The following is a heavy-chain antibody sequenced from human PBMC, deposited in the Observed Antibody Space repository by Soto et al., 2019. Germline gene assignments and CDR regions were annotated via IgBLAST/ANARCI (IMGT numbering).Heavy chain of an antibody. Sequence: GGSLKISCKGCGYSFPSYWIGWVAQIAGKGLEWMGIIYPGDSDTRYSPSFQGQVTISADKSISTAYLQWSSLKASDTAMYYCARLPVPAAYYGMDVWGQGTTVTVSS. CDR3: ARLPVPAAYYGMDV. V-gene: IGHV5-51*01. CDR1: GYSFPSYW. D-gene: IGHD2-2*01. J-gene: IGHJ6*02. CDR2: IYPGDSDT.